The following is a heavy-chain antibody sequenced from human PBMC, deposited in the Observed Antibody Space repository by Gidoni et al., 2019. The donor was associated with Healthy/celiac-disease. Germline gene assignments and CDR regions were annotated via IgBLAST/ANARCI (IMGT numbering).Heavy chain of an antibody. CDR1: GGTFSSYA. V-gene: IGHV1-69*04. D-gene: IGHD2-15*01. CDR3: AREGGVEVASFDY. J-gene: IGHJ4*02. Sequence: QVQLVQSGAEVKKPGSSVKVSCKASGGTFSSYAISWVRQDPGQGLEWMGRIIPILGIANYAQKFQGRVTITADKSTSTAYMELSSLRSEDTAVYYCAREGGVEVASFDYWGQGTLVTVSS. CDR2: IIPILGIA.